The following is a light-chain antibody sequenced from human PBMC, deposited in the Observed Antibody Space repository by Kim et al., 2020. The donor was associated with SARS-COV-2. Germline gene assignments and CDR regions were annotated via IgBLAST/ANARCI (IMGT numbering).Light chain of an antibody. Sequence: QLVLTQSPSASASLGASVKLTCTLSSGHSSYAIAWHQQQPEKGPRYLMKPNSDGSHSKGDGIPDRFSGSSSGAERYLTISSLQSEDEADYYCQTWDTGIRVFGGGTQLTV. CDR3: QTWDTGIRV. CDR1: SGHSSYA. J-gene: IGLJ3*02. V-gene: IGLV4-69*01. CDR2: PNSDGSH.